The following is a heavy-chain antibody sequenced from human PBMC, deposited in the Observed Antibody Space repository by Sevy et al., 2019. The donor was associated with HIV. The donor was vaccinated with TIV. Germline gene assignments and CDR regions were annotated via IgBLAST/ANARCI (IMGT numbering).Heavy chain of an antibody. CDR3: ARYGGYIDH. D-gene: IGHD2-15*01. Sequence: GGSLRLSCAASGFTFSIYYMTWARQAPGKGLEWVANIKSDGSEKYYVDSVKGRFTISRDNAKNSLYLQMNSLTAEETAVYYCARYGGYIDHWGHGTLVTVSS. J-gene: IGHJ4*01. CDR2: IKSDGSEK. V-gene: IGHV3-7*01. CDR1: GFTFSIYY.